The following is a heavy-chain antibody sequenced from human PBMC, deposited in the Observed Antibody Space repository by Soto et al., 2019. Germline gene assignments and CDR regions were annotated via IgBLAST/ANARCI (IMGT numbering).Heavy chain of an antibody. V-gene: IGHV3-23*01. CDR3: AKVDTAMVTSYYYYGMDV. CDR1: GFTFSSYA. CDR2: ISGSGGSP. J-gene: IGHJ6*02. Sequence: GGSLRLSGAASGFTFSSYAMSWVRQAPGKGLEWVSAISGSGGSPYYADSVKGRLTISRDNSKNTLYLQMNSLRAEDTAVYYCAKVDTAMVTSYYYYGMDVWGQGTTVTVSS. D-gene: IGHD5-18*01.